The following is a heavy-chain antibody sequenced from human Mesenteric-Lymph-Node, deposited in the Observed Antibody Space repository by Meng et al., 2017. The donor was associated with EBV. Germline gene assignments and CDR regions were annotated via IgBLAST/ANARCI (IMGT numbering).Heavy chain of an antibody. V-gene: IGHV4-4*02. CDR2: IHHSGST. CDR1: GGSIRASNW. D-gene: IGHD3-22*01. Sequence: QVQLQESGPGLVKPSGTLSLTCVVSGGSIRASNWWSWARQPPGKGLEWIGDIHHSGSTNYNPSLKSRVTISLDTSKNQFSLKLSSVTAADTAVYYCARDRVIVVVGHWGQGTLGTVS. CDR3: ARDRVIVVVGH. J-gene: IGHJ5*02.